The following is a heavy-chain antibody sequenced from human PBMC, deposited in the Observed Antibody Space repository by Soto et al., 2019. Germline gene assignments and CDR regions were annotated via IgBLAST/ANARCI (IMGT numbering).Heavy chain of an antibody. CDR3: AEVLTEVRWEYYGMDV. CDR1: GFTFTSST. Sequence: GXSVKDSCEDSGFTFTSSTVQWGRQARVQRLEWIGWIVVGSGNTNYAQKFQERVTITRDMSTSTAYMELSSLRSEDTAVYYCAEVLTEVRWEYYGMDVWGQGTTVTVSS. J-gene: IGHJ6*02. CDR2: IVVGSGNT. V-gene: IGHV1-58*01. D-gene: IGHD4-17*01.